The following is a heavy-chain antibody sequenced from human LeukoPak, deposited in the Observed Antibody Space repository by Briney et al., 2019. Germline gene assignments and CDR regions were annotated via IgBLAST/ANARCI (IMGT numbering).Heavy chain of an antibody. J-gene: IGHJ6*02. D-gene: IGHD3-10*01. V-gene: IGHV1-18*04. CDR2: ISAYNGNT. Sequence: GASVKVSCKASGYTFTGYYMHWVRLAPGQGLEWMGWISAYNGNTNYAQKLQGRVTMTTDTSTSTAYMELRSLRSDDTAVYYCARDQLVRGGEYYYGMDVWGQGTTVTVSS. CDR3: ARDQLVRGGEYYYGMDV. CDR1: GYTFTGYY.